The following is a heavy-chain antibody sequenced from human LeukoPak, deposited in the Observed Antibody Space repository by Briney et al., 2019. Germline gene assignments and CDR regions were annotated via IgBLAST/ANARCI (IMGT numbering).Heavy chain of an antibody. CDR2: IYPGDSDT. J-gene: IGHJ4*02. CDR3: ARTIGSYTTGWYNIDY. CDR1: GYSFTNYW. V-gene: IGHV5-51*01. Sequence: GESLKISCKGSGYSFTNYWIAWVRQMPGKGLEWMGIIYPGDSDTRYSPSFQGQVTFSADKSITTAYLQWSSLKASDTAIYYCARTIGSYTTGWYNIDYWGQGTLVSVSS. D-gene: IGHD6-19*01.